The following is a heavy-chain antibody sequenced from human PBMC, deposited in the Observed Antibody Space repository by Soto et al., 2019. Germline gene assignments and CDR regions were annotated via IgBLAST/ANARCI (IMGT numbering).Heavy chain of an antibody. J-gene: IGHJ4*02. CDR2: ISGSGGST. CDR1: GFTFSSYA. Sequence: EVQLLESGGGLVQPGGSLRLSCAASGFTFSSYAMRWVRQAPVKGLEWVSAISGSGGSTYYADSVKGRFTISRDNSKNTLYLQMTSLRAEDTAVYYCARRGSGSYYASWGQGTLVTVSS. V-gene: IGHV3-23*01. D-gene: IGHD1-26*01. CDR3: ARRGSGSYYAS.